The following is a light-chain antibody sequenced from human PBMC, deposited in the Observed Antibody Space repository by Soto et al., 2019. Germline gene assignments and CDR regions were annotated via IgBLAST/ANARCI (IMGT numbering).Light chain of an antibody. CDR2: DAS. V-gene: IGKV3-11*01. CDR1: QSVSSN. Sequence: EIVMTQSPVTLSVSPGERATLSCRASQSVSSNLAWYQQKPGQAPSLLIYDASNRATGIPARFSGSGSGTDFTLTIRRLELEDFAVYYCQQYCSTWTAGHVTKVDI. CDR3: QQYCSTWT. J-gene: IGKJ1*01.